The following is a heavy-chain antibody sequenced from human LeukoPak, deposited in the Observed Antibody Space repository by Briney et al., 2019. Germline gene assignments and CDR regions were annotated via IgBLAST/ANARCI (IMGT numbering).Heavy chain of an antibody. CDR1: GGSISSGGYY. V-gene: IGHV4-31*03. CDR2: IYYSGGT. J-gene: IGHJ3*02. CDR3: ARYSYGYNAFDI. Sequence: PSETLSLTCTVSGGSISSGGYYWSWIRQHPGKGLEWIGYIYYSGGTYYNPSLKSRVTISVDTSKNQFSLKLSSVTAADTAVYYCARYSYGYNAFDIWGQGTMVTVSS. D-gene: IGHD5-18*01.